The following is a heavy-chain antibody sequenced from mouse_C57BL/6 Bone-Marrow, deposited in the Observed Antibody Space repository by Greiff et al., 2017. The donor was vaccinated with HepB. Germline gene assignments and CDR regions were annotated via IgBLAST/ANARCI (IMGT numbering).Heavy chain of an antibody. J-gene: IGHJ1*03. CDR3: ARWGWLLRKDWYFDV. CDR2: IGPNSGGT. CDR1: GYTFTSYW. V-gene: IGHV1-72*01. D-gene: IGHD2-3*01. Sequence: VKLQQPGAELVKPGASVKLSCKASGYTFTSYWMHWVKQRPGRGLEWIGRIGPNSGGTKYNEKFKSKATLTVDKPSSTADMQLSSLTSEDSAVYYCARWGWLLRKDWYFDVWGTGTTVTVSS.